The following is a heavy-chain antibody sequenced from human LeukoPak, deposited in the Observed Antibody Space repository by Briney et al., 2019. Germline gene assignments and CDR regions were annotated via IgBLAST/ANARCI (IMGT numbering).Heavy chain of an antibody. CDR2: ISTDRSQT. Sequence: PGGSLRLSCEASGFTFSNYWMHWVRQAPGKGLMWVSQISTDRSQTFYADSVKGRFTISRDNAKNTLFLQMDSLRPEDTAVYYCVRSRRSADFWGQGTLVTVSS. J-gene: IGHJ4*02. CDR3: VRSRRSADF. CDR1: GFTFSNYW. V-gene: IGHV3-74*01.